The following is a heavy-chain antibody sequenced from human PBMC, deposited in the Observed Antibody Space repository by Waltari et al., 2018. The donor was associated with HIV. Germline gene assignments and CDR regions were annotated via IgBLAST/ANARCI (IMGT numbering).Heavy chain of an antibody. V-gene: IGHV1-69*06. CDR2: IIPIFGTE. D-gene: IGHD6-6*01. CDR3: ARARRVWQLGGGVRPDFDY. Sequence: QVQLVQSGAEVKKPGSSVKVSCTASGGHFSSYAFSWLRQAPGQGLEWMGGIIPIFGTENYAQKFQGRVTITADKSTSTAYMELSSLRSEDTAVYYCARARRVWQLGGGVRPDFDYWGQGTLVTVSS. CDR1: GGHFSSYA. J-gene: IGHJ4*02.